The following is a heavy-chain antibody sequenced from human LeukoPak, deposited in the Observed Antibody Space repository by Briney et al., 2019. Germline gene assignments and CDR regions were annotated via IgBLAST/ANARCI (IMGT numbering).Heavy chain of an antibody. J-gene: IGHJ4*02. Sequence: PGRSLRLSCAASGFTFSSYGMHWVRQAPGKGLEWVAVIWYDGSDKYYADSMKGRFTISRDNSKNTLYLQMNNLRVEDTAVYYCARLRSYYLDYWGQGTLVTVSS. CDR3: ARLRSYYLDY. V-gene: IGHV3-33*08. D-gene: IGHD3-16*01. CDR2: IWYDGSDK. CDR1: GFTFSSYG.